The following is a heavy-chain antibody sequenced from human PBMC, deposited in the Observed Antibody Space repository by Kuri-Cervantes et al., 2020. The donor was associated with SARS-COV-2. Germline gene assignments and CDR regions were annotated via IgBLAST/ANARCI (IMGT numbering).Heavy chain of an antibody. Sequence: GGSLRLSCKASGYTFTSYGISWVRQAPGQGLEWMGWISTYNGNTNYAQKLQGRVTMTTDTSTNTAYMELRSLRTDDTAVYYCARDNLTQTGTDYWGQGTLVTVSS. CDR3: ARDNLTQTGTDY. J-gene: IGHJ4*02. V-gene: IGHV1-18*04. CDR2: ISTYNGNT. D-gene: IGHD3-9*01. CDR1: GYTFTSYG.